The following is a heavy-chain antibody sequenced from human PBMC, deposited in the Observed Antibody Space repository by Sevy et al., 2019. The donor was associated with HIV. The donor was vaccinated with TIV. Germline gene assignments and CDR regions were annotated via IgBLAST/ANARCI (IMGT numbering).Heavy chain of an antibody. V-gene: IGHV1-2*06. CDR2: INPNSGGT. J-gene: IGHJ5*02. CDR3: ARDTLGVVSVPPTINWFDA. CDR1: GYTFTGYY. Sequence: ASVKVSCKASGYTFTGYYMHWVRQAPGQGLEWMGRINPNSGGTNYAQKFQGRVTMTRDTSISTAYMELSRLRSDDTAVYYCARDTLGVVSVPPTINWFDAWGQGTLVTVSS. D-gene: IGHD3-16*01.